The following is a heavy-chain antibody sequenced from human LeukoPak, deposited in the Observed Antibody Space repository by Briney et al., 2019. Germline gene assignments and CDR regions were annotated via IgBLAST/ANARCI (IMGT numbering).Heavy chain of an antibody. CDR2: IYHSGST. Sequence: TLSLTCAVSGGSISSGGYSWSWIRQPPGKGLEWIGYIYHSGSTYYNPSLKSRVTISVDRSKNQFSLKLSSVTAADTAVYYCARGDFWSGFYNYWGQGTLVTVSS. D-gene: IGHD3-3*01. V-gene: IGHV4-30-2*01. CDR1: GGSISSGGYS. CDR3: ARGDFWSGFYNY. J-gene: IGHJ4*02.